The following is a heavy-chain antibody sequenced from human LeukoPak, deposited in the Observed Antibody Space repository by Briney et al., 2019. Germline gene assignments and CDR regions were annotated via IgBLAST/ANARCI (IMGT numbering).Heavy chain of an antibody. CDR2: IYHSGST. D-gene: IGHD5-18*01. Sequence: SETLSLTCAVSGGSISSSNWWSWVRQPPGKGLEWIGEIYHSGSTNYNPSLKSRVTISVDKSKNQFSLKLSSVTAADTAVYYSARVVRGYSYGSGFDPWGQGTLVTVSS. V-gene: IGHV4-4*02. J-gene: IGHJ5*02. CDR1: GGSISSSNW. CDR3: ARVVRGYSYGSGFDP.